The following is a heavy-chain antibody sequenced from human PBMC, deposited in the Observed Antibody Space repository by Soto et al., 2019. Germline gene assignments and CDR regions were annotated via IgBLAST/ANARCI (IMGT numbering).Heavy chain of an antibody. Sequence: QVQLQESGPGLVKPSETLSLTCTVSGASVSSGNYYWNWIRQSPVKGLEWIGYIFYSGSTNYNPSLKSRVTISVDTSKNQFSLKLRSVTAADTAVYYCARDVTTSGRHPPESTWGQGTLVTVS. CDR2: IFYSGST. V-gene: IGHV4-61*01. CDR3: ARDVTTSGRHPPEST. J-gene: IGHJ5*02. CDR1: GASVSSGNYY. D-gene: IGHD6-19*01.